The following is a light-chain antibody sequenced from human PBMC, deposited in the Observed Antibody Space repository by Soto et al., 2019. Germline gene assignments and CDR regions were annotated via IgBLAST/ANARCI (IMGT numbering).Light chain of an antibody. CDR2: GAS. CDR3: QQYDNSPLT. CDR1: QPISSHNY. Sequence: EIVLTQSPGTLSLSPGERATLSCRASQPISSHNYLAWYQQKPGQAPRVLIYGASRRASGISDRFSGSGSGTDFTLTISRLEPEDFAVYYCQQYDNSPLTFGGGTKVEFK. V-gene: IGKV3-20*01. J-gene: IGKJ4*01.